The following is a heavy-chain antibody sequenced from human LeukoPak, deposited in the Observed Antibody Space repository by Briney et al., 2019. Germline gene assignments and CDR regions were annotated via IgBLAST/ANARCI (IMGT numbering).Heavy chain of an antibody. J-gene: IGHJ5*02. CDR3: ARDSRGGHLSS. D-gene: IGHD5-24*01. CDR2: IMEDGSEK. Sequence: PGGSLRLSCAASGFTFSNYWTSWVRQAPGKGLEWVANIMEDGSEKKYVDSVKGRFTISRDNAKNSLHLQMNSLRAEDTAVYYCARDSRGGHLSSWGQGTLVIVSS. V-gene: IGHV3-7*01. CDR1: GFTFSNYW.